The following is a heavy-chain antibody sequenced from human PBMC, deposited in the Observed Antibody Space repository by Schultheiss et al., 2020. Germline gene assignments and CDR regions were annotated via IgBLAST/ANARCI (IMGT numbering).Heavy chain of an antibody. D-gene: IGHD3-22*01. V-gene: IGHV4-31*03. J-gene: IGHJ4*02. CDR1: GGSISSGGYY. CDR3: ARTIVVVTGRYFDY. Sequence: SETLSLTCTVSGGSISSGGYYWSWIRQHPGKGLEWIGYIYYSGSTYYNPSLKSRVTISVDTSKNQFSLKLSSVTAADTAVYYCARTIVVVTGRYFDYWGQGTLVTGSS. CDR2: IYYSGST.